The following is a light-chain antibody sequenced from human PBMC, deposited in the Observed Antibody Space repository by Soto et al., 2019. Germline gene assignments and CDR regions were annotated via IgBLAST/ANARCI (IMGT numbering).Light chain of an antibody. V-gene: IGKV3-20*01. CDR2: ATS. J-gene: IGKJ4*01. Sequence: EIELTQSPYTLSLSPGERATLSCRASQSVSSALLAWYQQKPGQAPRLLIYATSNRATGIPDRFSGSGSGTDFTLSISRLEPEDFAVYYCQQYGRSPLTFGGGTKVEIK. CDR3: QQYGRSPLT. CDR1: QSVSSAL.